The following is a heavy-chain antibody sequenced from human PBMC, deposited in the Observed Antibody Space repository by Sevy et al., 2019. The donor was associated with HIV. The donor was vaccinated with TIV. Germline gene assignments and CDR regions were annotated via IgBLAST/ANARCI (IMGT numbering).Heavy chain of an antibody. CDR1: TFTFHTYV. D-gene: IGHD3-22*01. J-gene: IGHJ4*02. CDR3: AKEDTSGYF. CDR2: ISASGGYT. Sequence: GGSLRLSCAASTFTFHTYVMSWVRQAPEKGLEWVSTISASGGYTYYADSVKGRFTISRDNSKNTVYLQMNSLRDEDTAVYYSAKEDTSGYFWGQGTLVTVSS. V-gene: IGHV3-23*01.